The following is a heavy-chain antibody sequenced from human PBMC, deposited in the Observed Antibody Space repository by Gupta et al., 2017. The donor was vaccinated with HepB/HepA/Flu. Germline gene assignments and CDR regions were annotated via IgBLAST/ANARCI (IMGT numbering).Heavy chain of an antibody. CDR3: AKDPLGYCSGGSCYEDWFDP. D-gene: IGHD2-15*01. CDR2: ISGSGGST. CDR1: GFTFRSYA. J-gene: IGHJ5*02. Sequence: EVQLLESGGGLVQPGGSLRLSCAASGFTFRSYAMSWVRQAPGKGLEWVSAISGSGGSTYYADSVKGRFTISRDNSKNTLYLQMNSLRAEDTAVYYCAKDPLGYCSGGSCYEDWFDPWGQGTLVTVSS. V-gene: IGHV3-23*01.